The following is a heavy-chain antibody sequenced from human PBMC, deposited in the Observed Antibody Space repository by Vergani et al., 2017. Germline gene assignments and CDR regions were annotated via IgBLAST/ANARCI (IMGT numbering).Heavy chain of an antibody. Sequence: EVQLVESGGGLVQPGRSLRLSCAASGFTFDDYAMHWVRQAPGKGLEWVSGISWNSGSIGYADSVKGRFTISRDNAKNSLYLQMNSLRAEDTAVYYCAREFPSGYLDYWGQGTLVTVSS. J-gene: IGHJ4*02. CDR2: ISWNSGSI. CDR3: AREFPSGYLDY. D-gene: IGHD1-26*01. V-gene: IGHV3-9*01. CDR1: GFTFDDYA.